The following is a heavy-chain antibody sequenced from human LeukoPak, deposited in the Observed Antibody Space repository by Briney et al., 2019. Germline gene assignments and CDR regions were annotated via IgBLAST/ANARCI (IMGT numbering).Heavy chain of an antibody. CDR1: GGSFSGYY. Sequence: SETLSLTCAVYGGSFSGYYWSWIRQPPGKGLEWIGEINHSGSTNYNPSLKSRVTISVDTSKNQFSLKLSSVTAADTAVYYCARGPPGRFTTREPRGGFDYWGQGTLVTVSS. CDR3: ARGPPGRFTTREPRGGFDY. V-gene: IGHV4-34*01. CDR2: INHSGST. D-gene: IGHD3-10*01. J-gene: IGHJ4*02.